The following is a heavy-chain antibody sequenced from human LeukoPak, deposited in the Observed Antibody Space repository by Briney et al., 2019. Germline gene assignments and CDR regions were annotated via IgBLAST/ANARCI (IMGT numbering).Heavy chain of an antibody. CDR2: VNGDGSSA. CDR3: AKDQLDLPYYYYYGMDV. D-gene: IGHD6-13*01. J-gene: IGHJ6*02. V-gene: IGHV3-74*01. CDR1: GFTFNNYW. Sequence: GGSLRLSCAASGFTFNNYWMHWVRQVPGKGLVWVSRVNGDGSSADYADSVRGRFTISRDNAKNTLYLQMNSLRAEDTAVYYCAKDQLDLPYYYYYGMDVWGQGTTVTVSS.